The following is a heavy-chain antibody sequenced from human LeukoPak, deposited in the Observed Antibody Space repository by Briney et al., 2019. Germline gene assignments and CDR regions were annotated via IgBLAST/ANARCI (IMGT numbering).Heavy chain of an antibody. CDR2: IYYSGST. V-gene: IGHV4-59*01. J-gene: IGHJ5*02. CDR1: GGSISSYY. Sequence: PSETLSLTCTVSGGSISSYYWSWIRQPLGKGLEWIGYIYYSGSTNYNPSLKSRVTISVDTSKNQFSLKLSSVTAADTAVYYCARDRSIAARPKVTWFDPWGQGTLVTVSS. CDR3: ARDRSIAARPKVTWFDP. D-gene: IGHD6-6*01.